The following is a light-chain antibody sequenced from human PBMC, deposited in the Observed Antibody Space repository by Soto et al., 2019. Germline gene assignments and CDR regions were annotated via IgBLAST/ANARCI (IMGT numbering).Light chain of an antibody. CDR1: SSDVGGYNY. CDR2: EVT. J-gene: IGLJ1*01. Sequence: QSVLTQPPSASGSPGQSVTISCTGTSSDVGGYNYVSWYQQHPGKAPKLMIYEVTKRPSGVPDRFSGSKSASTASLTVSGLQAEDEADYYCSSYAGSNKVFGTGTKVTVL. V-gene: IGLV2-8*01. CDR3: SSYAGSNKV.